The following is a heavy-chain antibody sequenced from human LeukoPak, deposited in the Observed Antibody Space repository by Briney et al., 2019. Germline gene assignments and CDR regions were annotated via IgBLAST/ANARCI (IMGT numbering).Heavy chain of an antibody. CDR3: ARDRDYDFWSGYLFDY. Sequence: SETLSLTCTVSGGSISSSSYYWGWIRQPPGKGLEWIGSIYYSGSTYYNPSLKSRVTISVDTSKNQFSLKLSSVTAADTAVYYCARDRDYDFWSGYLFDYWGQGTLVTVSS. CDR1: GGSISSSSYY. V-gene: IGHV4-39*07. J-gene: IGHJ4*02. D-gene: IGHD3-3*01. CDR2: IYYSGST.